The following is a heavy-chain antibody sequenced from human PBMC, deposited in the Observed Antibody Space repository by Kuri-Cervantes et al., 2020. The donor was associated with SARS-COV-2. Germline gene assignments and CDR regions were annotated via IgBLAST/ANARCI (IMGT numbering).Heavy chain of an antibody. Sequence: SETLSLTCTVSGGSISSGGYYWGWIRQPPGKGLEWIGSIYHSGSTYYNPSLKSRVTISVDTSKNQFSLKLSSVTAADTAVYYCAGNPSPREIVVVIFDYWGQGTLVTVSS. CDR3: AGNPSPREIVVVIFDY. D-gene: IGHD3-22*01. V-gene: IGHV4-39*07. CDR1: GGSISSGGYY. J-gene: IGHJ4*02. CDR2: IYHSGST.